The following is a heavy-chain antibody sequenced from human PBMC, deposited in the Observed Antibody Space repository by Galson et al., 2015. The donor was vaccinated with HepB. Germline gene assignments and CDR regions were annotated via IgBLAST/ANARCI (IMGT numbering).Heavy chain of an antibody. CDR3: AKESRGDYVEPDFDY. V-gene: IGHV3-23*01. Sequence: SLRLSCAASGFTFSSYAMSWVRQAPGRGLEWVSAISGSGGSTYYADSVKGRFTIARDNSKNTLYLQMNSLRAEDTVVYYCAKESRGDYVEPDFDYWGQGTLVTVSS. CDR1: GFTFSSYA. D-gene: IGHD4-17*01. J-gene: IGHJ4*02. CDR2: ISGSGGST.